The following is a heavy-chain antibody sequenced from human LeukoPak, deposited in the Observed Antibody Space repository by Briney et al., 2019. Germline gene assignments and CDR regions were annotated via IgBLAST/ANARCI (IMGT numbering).Heavy chain of an antibody. CDR2: IWYDGSNK. D-gene: IGHD7-27*01. Sequence: PGRSLRLSCAASGFTFSSYGMHWVRQAPGKGLEWVAVIWYDGSNKYYADSVKGRFTISRDNSKNTLYLQMNSLRAEDTAVYYCARHKGWGPENHYYFDYWGQGTLVTVSS. CDR1: GFTFSSYG. J-gene: IGHJ4*02. V-gene: IGHV3-33*01. CDR3: ARHKGWGPENHYYFDY.